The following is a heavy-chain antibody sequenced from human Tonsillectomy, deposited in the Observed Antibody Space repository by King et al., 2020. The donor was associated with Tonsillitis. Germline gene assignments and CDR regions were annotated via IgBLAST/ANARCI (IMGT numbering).Heavy chain of an antibody. CDR3: ATSIEGLEGYYFDY. Sequence: QLVQSGAEVKKPGSSVKVSCKASGGTFSSYAISWVRQAPGQGLEWMGGTIPIFGTANYAQKFQGRVTITADESTSTAYMELSSLRSEDTAVYYCATSIEGLEGYYFDYWGQGTLVTVSS. V-gene: IGHV1-69*01. CDR1: GGTFSSYA. J-gene: IGHJ4*02. CDR2: TIPIFGTA.